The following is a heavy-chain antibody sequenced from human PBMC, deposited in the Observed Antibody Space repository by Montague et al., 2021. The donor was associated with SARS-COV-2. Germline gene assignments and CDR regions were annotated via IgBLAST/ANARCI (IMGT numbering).Heavy chain of an antibody. D-gene: IGHD6-13*01. Sequence: SLRLSCAASGFTFSSYWMSWVRQAPGKGLEWVANIKQDGSEKYYVDSVKGRFTISRDNAQTSLYLQMNSLRVEDTAVCYCAAGQSSSWLWGQGTLVTVSS. V-gene: IGHV3-7*01. CDR1: GFTFSSYW. CDR2: IKQDGSEK. J-gene: IGHJ4*02. CDR3: AAGQSSSWL.